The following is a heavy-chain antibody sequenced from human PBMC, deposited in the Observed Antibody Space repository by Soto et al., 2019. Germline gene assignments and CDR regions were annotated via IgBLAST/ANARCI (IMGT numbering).Heavy chain of an antibody. CDR1: GFTFSSYA. D-gene: IGHD3-16*01. J-gene: IGHJ4*02. CDR2: ISGSGGST. V-gene: IGHV3-23*01. Sequence: GGSLRLSCAASGFTFSSYAMSWVRQAPGKGLEWVSAISGSGGSTYYADSVKGRFTNSRDNSKNMLYLQMNSLRAEDTAVYYCAKRVMITFGGVTETPFDYWGQGTLVTVSS. CDR3: AKRVMITFGGVTETPFDY.